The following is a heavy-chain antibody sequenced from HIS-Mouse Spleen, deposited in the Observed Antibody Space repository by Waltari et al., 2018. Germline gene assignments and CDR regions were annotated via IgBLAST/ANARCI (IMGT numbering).Heavy chain of an antibody. Sequence: QVQLVQSGAEVKKPGASVKDSCKASGYTFTSYYMHWVRQAPGQGLEWMGIITPSGGSTSYAQKCQGRVTMTRDTSTSTVYMELSSLRSEDTAVYYCARGSGYSSSWDAFDIWGQGTMVTVSS. CDR1: GYTFTSYY. CDR2: ITPSGGST. CDR3: ARGSGYSSSWDAFDI. V-gene: IGHV1-46*03. D-gene: IGHD6-13*01. J-gene: IGHJ3*02.